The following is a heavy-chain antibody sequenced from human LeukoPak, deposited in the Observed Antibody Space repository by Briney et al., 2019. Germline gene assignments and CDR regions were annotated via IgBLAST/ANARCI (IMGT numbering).Heavy chain of an antibody. CDR2: INHSGST. CDR3: ARLGDSSGLRGFDP. D-gene: IGHD3-22*01. CDR1: GGSFSGYY. V-gene: IGHV4-34*01. Sequence: PSETLSLTCAGYGGSFSGYYWSWIRQPPGKGLEWIGEINHSGSTNYNPSLKSRVTISVDTSKNQFSLKLSSVTAADTAVYYCARLGDSSGLRGFDPWGQGTLVTVSS. J-gene: IGHJ5*02.